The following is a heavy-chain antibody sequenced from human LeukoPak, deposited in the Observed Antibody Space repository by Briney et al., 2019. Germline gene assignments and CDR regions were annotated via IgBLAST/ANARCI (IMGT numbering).Heavy chain of an antibody. J-gene: IGHJ4*02. CDR3: ARDPTQAYFDY. CDR2: INHSGST. Sequence: PSETLSLTCAVYGGSFSGYYWSWIRQPPGKGPEWIGEINHSGSTNYNPSLKSRVTISVDTSKNQFSLKLSSVTAADTAVYYCARDPTQAYFDYWGQGTLVTVSS. V-gene: IGHV4-34*01. CDR1: GGSFSGYY.